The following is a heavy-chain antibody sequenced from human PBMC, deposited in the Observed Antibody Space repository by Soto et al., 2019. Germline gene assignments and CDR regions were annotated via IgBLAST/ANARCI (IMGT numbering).Heavy chain of an antibody. CDR2: IYYSGST. CDR1: GGSISSSSYY. J-gene: IGHJ5*02. Sequence: QLQLQESGPGLVKPSETLSLTCTVSGGSISSSSYYWGWIRQPPGKGLEWIGSIYYSGSTYYNPSLKSRVTISVETSKNQFSLKRSSVTAADTAVYYCASPKIAFYNWFDPWGQGTLVTVSS. CDR3: ASPKIAFYNWFDP. D-gene: IGHD3-3*02. V-gene: IGHV4-39*01.